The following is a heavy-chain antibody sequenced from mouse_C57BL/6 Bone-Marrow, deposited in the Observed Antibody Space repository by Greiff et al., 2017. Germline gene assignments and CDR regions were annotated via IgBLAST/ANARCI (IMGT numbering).Heavy chain of an antibody. CDR2: IYPRDGST. CDR1: GYTFTSYD. V-gene: IGHV1-85*01. J-gene: IGHJ1*03. D-gene: IGHD1-1*01. CDR3: ARDYGSSYWYFDV. Sequence: QVHVKQSGPELVKPGASVKLSCKASGYTFTSYDINWVKQRPGQGLEWIGWIYPRDGSTKYNEKFKGKATLTVDTSSSTAYVDLHSLTSEDSAVYFCARDYGSSYWYFDVWGTGTTVTVSS.